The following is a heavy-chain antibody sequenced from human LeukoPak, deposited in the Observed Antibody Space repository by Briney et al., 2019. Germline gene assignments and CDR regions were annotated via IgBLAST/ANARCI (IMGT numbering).Heavy chain of an antibody. CDR3: AKDLGGVIDY. CDR1: GFTFSSYG. Sequence: PGRSLRPSCAASGFTFSSYGVHWVRQAPGKGLERVAVISYDGSNKYYADSVKDRFTISRDNSKNTLYLQMNSLRAEDTAVCYGAKDLGGVIDYWGQGTLVTASS. CDR2: ISYDGSNK. V-gene: IGHV3-30*18. J-gene: IGHJ4*02. D-gene: IGHD3-16*01.